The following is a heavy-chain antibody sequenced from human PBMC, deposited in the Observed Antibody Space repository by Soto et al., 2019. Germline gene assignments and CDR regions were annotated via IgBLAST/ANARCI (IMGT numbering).Heavy chain of an antibody. D-gene: IGHD6-19*01. V-gene: IGHV1-69*13. J-gene: IGHJ6*02. CDR1: GGTFSSYA. CDR2: IIPIFGTA. CDR3: ARGAYSSGWYFPTSLHTWTYGMDV. Sequence: GASVKVSCKASGGTFSSYAISWVRRAPGQGLEWMGGIIPIFGTANYAQKFQGRVTITADESTSTAYMELRSLRSDDTAVYYCARGAYSSGWYFPTSLHTWTYGMDVWGQGTTVTVSS.